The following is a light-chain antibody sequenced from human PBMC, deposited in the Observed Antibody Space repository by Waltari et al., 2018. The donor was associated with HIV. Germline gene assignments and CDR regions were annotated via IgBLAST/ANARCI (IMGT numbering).Light chain of an antibody. CDR2: GAS. CDR1: QSISSRF. J-gene: IGKJ3*01. V-gene: IGKV3-20*01. CDR3: HHYGSSPFT. Sequence: DIVLTQSPGTLSLSPGERATLSCRASQSISSRFLAWYQQKLGQAPRLLIYGASSRAGGIPDRFSGSGSGTDFTLTINRLEPEDCGVFYCHHYGSSPFTFGPGTKVDIK.